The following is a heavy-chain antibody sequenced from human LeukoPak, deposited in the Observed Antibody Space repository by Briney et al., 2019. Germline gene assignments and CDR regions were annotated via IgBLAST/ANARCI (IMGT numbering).Heavy chain of an antibody. D-gene: IGHD2-21*02. Sequence: GGSLRLSCAASGFTFSSLTMTWVRQAPGKGLEWVSAISGSGGSIYYADSVKGRFTISRDNSKNTLYLQMNSLRAEDTALYYCAKERAYCGRGCYYLLDYWGQGTLVAVSS. CDR1: GFTFSSLT. CDR3: AKERAYCGRGCYYLLDY. J-gene: IGHJ4*02. CDR2: ISGSGGSI. V-gene: IGHV3-23*01.